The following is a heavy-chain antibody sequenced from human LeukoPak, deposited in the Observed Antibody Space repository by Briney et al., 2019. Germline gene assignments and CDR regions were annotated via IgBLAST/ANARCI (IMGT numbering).Heavy chain of an antibody. CDR1: GFTFSTYA. CDR3: ARRAPGFSSGWLDY. V-gene: IGHV3-64*01. J-gene: IGHJ4*02. CDR2: ISSNGGST. Sequence: AGGSLRLSCAASGFTFSTYAIHWVRQAPGKGLEYVSAISSNGGSTFYANSVKGRFIVSRDNSKNTLYLQMGSLRAEDLAVYYCARRAPGFSSGWLDYWGQGTLVTDSS. D-gene: IGHD6-19*01.